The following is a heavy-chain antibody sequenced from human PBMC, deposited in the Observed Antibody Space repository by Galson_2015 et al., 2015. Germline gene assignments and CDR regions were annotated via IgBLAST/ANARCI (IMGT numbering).Heavy chain of an antibody. CDR3: ARVRGTSWNKGDWLDP. D-gene: IGHD1/OR15-1a*01. V-gene: IGHV3-23*01. CDR1: GFTFSNSA. Sequence: SLRLSCAVSGFTFSNSAMTWVRQAPGKGLEWVAAIGGTGAKTYYSESAKGRFTISRDNSKNTLFLQMNSLTADDTALYYCARVRGTSWNKGDWLDPWGQGTLVTVSS. CDR2: IGGTGAKT. J-gene: IGHJ5*02.